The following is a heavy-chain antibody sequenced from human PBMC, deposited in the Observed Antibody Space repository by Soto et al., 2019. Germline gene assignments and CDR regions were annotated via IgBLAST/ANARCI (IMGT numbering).Heavy chain of an antibody. V-gene: IGHV3-15*01. CDR1: GFTFSDAW. D-gene: IGHD2-2*01. CDR3: TTGVVVPAAIGYYYFGMDV. J-gene: IGHJ6*02. CDR2: IKSKTDGGTT. Sequence: GGSLRLSCAASGFTFSDAWMSWVRQAPGKGLEWVGRIKSKTDGGTTDYAAPVKGRFTISRDDSKNTLYLQMNSLKTEDTAVYYCTTGVVVPAAIGYYYFGMDVWGQGTTVTVSS.